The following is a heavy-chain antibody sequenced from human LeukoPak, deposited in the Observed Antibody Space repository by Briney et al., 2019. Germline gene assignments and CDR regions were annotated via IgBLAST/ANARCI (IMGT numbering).Heavy chain of an antibody. Sequence: GGSLRLSCAASGFSFSNYAMSWVRQAPGKGLEWVSGVTSGGGHIYYADFVKGRFTISRDDSKNTLFLQMDSLRVEDTAVYYCVTGDPIWFDPWGQGTLATVSS. CDR1: GFSFSNYA. CDR3: VTGDPIWFDP. J-gene: IGHJ5*02. D-gene: IGHD3-10*01. CDR2: VTSGGGHI. V-gene: IGHV3-23*01.